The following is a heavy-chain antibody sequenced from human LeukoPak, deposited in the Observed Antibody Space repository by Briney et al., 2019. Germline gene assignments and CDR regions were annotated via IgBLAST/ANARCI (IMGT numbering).Heavy chain of an antibody. V-gene: IGHV5-51*01. J-gene: IGHJ4*02. D-gene: IGHD3-9*01. Sequence: GASLKISCKGSGSSFTSYWIGWVRRMPGKGLEWMGIIYPGDSDTRYSPSLQGQVTISADKSISTAYLQWSSLKASDTAMYYCARRNDILTGYLYYFDYWGQGTLVTVSS. CDR3: ARRNDILTGYLYYFDY. CDR1: GSSFTSYW. CDR2: IYPGDSDT.